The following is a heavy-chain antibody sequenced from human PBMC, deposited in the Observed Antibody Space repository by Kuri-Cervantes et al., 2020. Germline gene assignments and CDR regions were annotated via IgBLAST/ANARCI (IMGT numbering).Heavy chain of an antibody. D-gene: IGHD6-13*01. J-gene: IGHJ4*02. Sequence: GESLKISCAASGFTFSSYSMNWVRQAPGKGLEWVSYISSSSSTTYYTDSVKGRFTISRDNSKNTLYLQMNSLRVEDTAVYYCAPGSSLYPLFRWGQGTLVTVSS. V-gene: IGHV3-48*01. CDR1: GFTFSSYS. CDR3: APGSSLYPLFR. CDR2: ISSSSSTT.